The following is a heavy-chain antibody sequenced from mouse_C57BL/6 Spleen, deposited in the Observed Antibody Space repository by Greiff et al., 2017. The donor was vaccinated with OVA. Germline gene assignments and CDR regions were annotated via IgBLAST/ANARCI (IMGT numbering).Heavy chain of an antibody. CDR3: ARENGSSYFDY. V-gene: IGHV1-81*01. CDR2: IYPRSGNT. Sequence: VKLQQSGAELARPGASVKLSCKASGYTFTSYGISWVKQRTGQGLEWIGEIYPRSGNTYYNEKFKGKATLTADKSSSTAYMELRSLTSEDSAVYFCARENGSSYFDYWGQGTTLTVSS. J-gene: IGHJ2*01. CDR1: GYTFTSYG. D-gene: IGHD1-1*01.